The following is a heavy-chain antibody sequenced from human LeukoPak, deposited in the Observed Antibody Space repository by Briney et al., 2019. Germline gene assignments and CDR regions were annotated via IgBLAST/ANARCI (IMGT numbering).Heavy chain of an antibody. V-gene: IGHV3-23*01. CDR3: AEDRGRYSSGRPSDY. D-gene: IGHD6-19*01. CDR2: ISGSGGST. CDR1: GFTFSSYG. J-gene: IGHJ4*02. Sequence: PGGSLRLSCAASGFTFSSYGMSWVRQAPGKGLEWVSAISGSGGSTYYADSVKGRFTISRDNSKNTLYLQMNSLRAEDTAVYYCAEDRGRYSSGRPSDYWGQGTLVTVSS.